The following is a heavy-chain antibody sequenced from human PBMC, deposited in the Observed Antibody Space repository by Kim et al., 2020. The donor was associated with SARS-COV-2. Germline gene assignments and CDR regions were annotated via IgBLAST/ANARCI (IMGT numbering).Heavy chain of an antibody. J-gene: IGHJ6*03. CDR3: ARDARGSPRDSSSSDGVLIVYYYYVDV. CDR2: INPSGGST. V-gene: IGHV1-46*01. CDR1: GYTFTSYY. Sequence: ASVKVSCKASGYTFTSYYMHWVRQAPGQGLEWMGIINPSGGSTSYAQKFQGRVTMTRDTSTSTVYMELSSLRSEDTAVYYCARDARGSPRDSSSSDGVLIVYYYYVDVWGKGTTVTVSS. D-gene: IGHD6-6*01.